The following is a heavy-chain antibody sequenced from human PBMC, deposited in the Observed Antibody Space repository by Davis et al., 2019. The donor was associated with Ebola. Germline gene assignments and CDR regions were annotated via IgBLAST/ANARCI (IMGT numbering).Heavy chain of an antibody. D-gene: IGHD5-12*01. V-gene: IGHV4-39*01. CDR2: IYYSGST. J-gene: IGHJ4*02. CDR3: ARVVYSGYDEFDY. Sequence: MPSETLSLTCTVSGGSISSSSYYWGWIRQPPGKGLEWIGSIYYSGSTCYNPSLKSRVTISVDTSKNQFSLKLSSVTAADTAVYYCARVVYSGYDEFDYWGQGTLVTVSS. CDR1: GGSISSSSYY.